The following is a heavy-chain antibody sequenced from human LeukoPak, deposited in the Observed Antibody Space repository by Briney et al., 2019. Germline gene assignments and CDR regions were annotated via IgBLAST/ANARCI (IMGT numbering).Heavy chain of an antibody. V-gene: IGHV3-7*01. D-gene: IGHD2-15*01. J-gene: IGHJ4*02. CDR2: IKQDGSEN. CDR3: ARGLLGD. Sequence: PGGSLRLSCAASGFTFSTYAMNWVRQAPGKGLEWVAHIKQDGSENYYVDSVKGRCTISRDNAKNSLYLQMNSLRAEDTAVYYCARGLLGDWGQGTLVTVSS. CDR1: GFTFSTYA.